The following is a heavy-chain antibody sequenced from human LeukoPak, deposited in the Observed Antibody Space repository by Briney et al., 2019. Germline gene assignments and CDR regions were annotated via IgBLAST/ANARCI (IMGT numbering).Heavy chain of an antibody. Sequence: GGSLRLSCAASGFRFSNYALTWVRQVPGKGLEWVSTISGSGGNTYYADSVKGRFTISRDNSKNTLFLQINSLRAEDTAMFYCAHLTRGYSDSDYGSWGQGTLVTVPS. CDR1: GFRFSNYA. J-gene: IGHJ5*02. CDR3: AHLTRGYSDSDYGS. D-gene: IGHD5-12*01. V-gene: IGHV3-23*01. CDR2: ISGSGGNT.